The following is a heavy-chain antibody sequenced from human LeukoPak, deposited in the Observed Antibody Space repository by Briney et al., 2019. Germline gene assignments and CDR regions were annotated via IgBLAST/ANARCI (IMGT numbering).Heavy chain of an antibody. CDR3: ATEWAGDYVDWFDP. CDR2: ISGSGGST. J-gene: IGHJ5*02. Sequence: GGSLRLPCAASGFTFSSYATSWVRQAPGKGLEWVSAISGSGGSTYYADSVKGRFTISRDNSKNTLYLQMNSLRAEDTAVYYCATEWAGDYVDWFDPWGQGTLVTVSS. V-gene: IGHV3-23*01. CDR1: GFTFSSYA. D-gene: IGHD4-17*01.